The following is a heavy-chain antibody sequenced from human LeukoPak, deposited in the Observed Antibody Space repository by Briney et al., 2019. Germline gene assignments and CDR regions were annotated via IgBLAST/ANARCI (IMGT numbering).Heavy chain of an antibody. Sequence: GGSLRLSCAASGFTFSSYAMSWVRQAPGKGLEWVSAISGSGGSTYYADSVKGRFTISRDNSKNTLYLQMNGLRAEDTAVYYCAKDWPNPRARISSSSQSNDYYYYYYMDVWGKGTTVTVSS. CDR1: GFTFSSYA. D-gene: IGHD6-6*01. CDR2: ISGSGGST. V-gene: IGHV3-23*01. J-gene: IGHJ6*03. CDR3: AKDWPNPRARISSSSQSNDYYYYYYMDV.